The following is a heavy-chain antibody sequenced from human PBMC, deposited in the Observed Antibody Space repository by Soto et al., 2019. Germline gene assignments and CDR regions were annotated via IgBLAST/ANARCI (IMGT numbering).Heavy chain of an antibody. CDR1: GFTFSSYA. CDR3: AAIGQDTAMGPLYYYYGIDV. D-gene: IGHD5-18*01. Sequence: EVQLLESGGGLVQPGGSLRLSCAASGFTFSSYAMSWVRQAPGKGLEWVSAISGSGGSTYYADSVKGRFTISRDNSKNTLYLQMNSLRAEDTAVYYCAAIGQDTAMGPLYYYYGIDVWGQGRTVTVSS. CDR2: ISGSGGST. J-gene: IGHJ6*02. V-gene: IGHV3-23*01.